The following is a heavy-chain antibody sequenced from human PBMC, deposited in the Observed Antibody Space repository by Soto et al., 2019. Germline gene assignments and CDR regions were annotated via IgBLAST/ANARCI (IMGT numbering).Heavy chain of an antibody. D-gene: IGHD1-26*01. V-gene: IGHV3-30*14. CDR2: ILYDGNSE. J-gene: IGHJ3*01. CDR1: GFTFSSYT. CDR3: AGEVGLTTAAAVDL. Sequence: QVQLVESGGGVVQPGRSLRLSCAVSGFTFSSYTMHWVRQAPGKGLEWVAVILYDGNSEYYADSVKGRFTISRDNSKKTLYLQMNSLRAEDTEVYYCAGEVGLTTAAAVDLWGQGKMVNVSS.